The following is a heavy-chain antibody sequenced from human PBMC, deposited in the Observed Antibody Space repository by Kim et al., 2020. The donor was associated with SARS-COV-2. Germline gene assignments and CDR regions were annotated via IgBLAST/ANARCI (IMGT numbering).Heavy chain of an antibody. J-gene: IGHJ4*02. V-gene: IGHV3-48*02. CDR1: GFSFSRYS. CDR3: ARDENWAFDY. CDR2: ITGGSAII. D-gene: IGHD7-27*01. Sequence: GGSLRLSCVASGFSFSRYSMNWVRQAPGKGLEWLSYITGGSAIIAYADSVKGRFTISRDNAMNSVFLQMNSLRDEDTAVYYCARDENWAFDYWGQGTLVT.